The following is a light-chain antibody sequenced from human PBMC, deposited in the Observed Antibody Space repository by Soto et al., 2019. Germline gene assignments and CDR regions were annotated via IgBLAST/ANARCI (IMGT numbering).Light chain of an antibody. CDR3: QQYGSSSWT. CDR1: QSVSSSY. CDR2: GAS. J-gene: IGKJ1*01. V-gene: IGKV3-20*01. Sequence: EFVLTQSPRTLSLSPGERATLSCRASQSVSSSYLAWYQQKPGQAPRLLIYGASSRATGIPDRFSGSGSETDFTLTISRLEPEDFAVYYCQQYGSSSWTFGQGTKVEIK.